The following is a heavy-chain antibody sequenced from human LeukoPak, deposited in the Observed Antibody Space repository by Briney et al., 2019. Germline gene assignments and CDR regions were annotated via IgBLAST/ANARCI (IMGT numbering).Heavy chain of an antibody. V-gene: IGHV4-59*12. J-gene: IGHJ4*02. CDR3: ARGEGTYYYGSGSYRV. Sequence: SETLSLTCTVSGGSISSYYWSWIRQPPGKGLEWIGYIYYSGSTNYNPSLKSRVTISVDTSKNQFSLKLSSVTAADTAVYYCARGEGTYYYGSGSYRVWGQGTLVTVSS. D-gene: IGHD3-10*01. CDR1: GGSISSYY. CDR2: IYYSGST.